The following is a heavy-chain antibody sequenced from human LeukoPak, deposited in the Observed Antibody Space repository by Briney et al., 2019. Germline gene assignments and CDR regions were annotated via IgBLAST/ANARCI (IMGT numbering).Heavy chain of an antibody. CDR1: GGSVTSGDYY. CDR2: IYIRGNT. J-gene: IGHJ6*03. CDR3: ARSVQQLVVSYYYYMNV. V-gene: IGHV4-61*09. Sequence: SETLSLTCTVSGGSVTSGDYYWNWIRQPAGKGLEWIGHIYIRGNTNYNPSLKSRVTISIDTSENQVSPNLSSVTAADTAVYYCARSVQQLVVSYYYYMNVWGKGTTVTVSS. D-gene: IGHD6-13*01.